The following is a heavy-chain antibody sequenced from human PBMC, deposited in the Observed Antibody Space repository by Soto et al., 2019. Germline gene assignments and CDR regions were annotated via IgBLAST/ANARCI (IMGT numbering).Heavy chain of an antibody. V-gene: IGHV4-34*01. CDR2: VDHSGST. Sequence: SETLSLTCPVYVTSLSGYYWAWIRQSPEKGLEWIGEVDHSGSTKYNPSLKSRVTMFVDTSKKQFSLKLTSLTAADTAAYYCATGGQINPSLRGLIIENYIDSWRQGIMVTVS. D-gene: IGHD3-10*01. CDR3: ATGGQINPSLRGLIIENYIDS. CDR1: VTSLSGYY. J-gene: IGHJ4*02.